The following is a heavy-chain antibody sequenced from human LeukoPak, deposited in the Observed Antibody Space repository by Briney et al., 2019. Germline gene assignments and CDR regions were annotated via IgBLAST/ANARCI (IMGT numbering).Heavy chain of an antibody. Sequence: SETLSLTCTVSGGSISSSSYYWGWIRQPPGKGLEWIGSIYYTGNTYYNASLKSRVTISIDTSNNQISLRLISVTATDTAMYYCARQTGSGLFTLPGGQGTLVTVSS. CDR2: IYYTGNT. CDR3: ARQTGSGLFTLP. CDR1: GGSISSSSYY. V-gene: IGHV4-39*01. J-gene: IGHJ4*02. D-gene: IGHD3/OR15-3a*01.